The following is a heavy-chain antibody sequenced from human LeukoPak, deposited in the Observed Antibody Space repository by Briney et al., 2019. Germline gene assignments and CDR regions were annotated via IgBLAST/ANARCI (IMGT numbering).Heavy chain of an antibody. Sequence: SETLSLTCAVYGGSFSGCYWSWIRQPPGKGLEWIGEINHSGSTNYNPSLKSRVTISVDTSKNQFSLKLSSVTAADTAVYYCARVRLWFGEYYFDYWGQGTLVTVSS. CDR1: GGSFSGCY. J-gene: IGHJ4*02. CDR3: ARVRLWFGEYYFDY. CDR2: INHSGST. D-gene: IGHD3-10*01. V-gene: IGHV4-34*01.